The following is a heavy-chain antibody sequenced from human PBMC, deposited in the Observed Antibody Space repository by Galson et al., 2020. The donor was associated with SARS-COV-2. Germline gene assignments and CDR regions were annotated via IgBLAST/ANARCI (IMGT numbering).Heavy chain of an antibody. CDR1: GFTFSSYG. V-gene: IGHV3-30*18. Sequence: GGSLRLSCAASGFTFSSYGMHWVRQAPGKGLEWVAVISYDGSNKYYADSVKGRFTISRDNSKNTLYLQMNSLRAEDTAVYYSAKDPGFRRSGKGYYFDYWGQGTLVTVSS. D-gene: IGHD6-25*01. CDR2: ISYDGSNK. CDR3: AKDPGFRRSGKGYYFDY. J-gene: IGHJ4*02.